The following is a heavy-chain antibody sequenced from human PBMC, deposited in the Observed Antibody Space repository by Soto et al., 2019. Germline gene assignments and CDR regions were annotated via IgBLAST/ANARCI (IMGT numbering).Heavy chain of an antibody. CDR1: GYTFTKFH. Sequence: QVQLIQFGAEVKKPGASVKVSCRASGYTFTKFHIHWVRQAPGQGLERMGMIDPSGGVTRDAQRFQVRLNMTSDPTTRSDYMELRGLTSEDTSIYYGARAVIGHDNYEPIGYDFDHWAPGTLVTVSS. D-gene: IGHD5-12*01. CDR3: ARAVIGHDNYEPIGYDFDH. J-gene: IGHJ4*02. CDR2: IDPSGGVT. V-gene: IGHV1-46*01.